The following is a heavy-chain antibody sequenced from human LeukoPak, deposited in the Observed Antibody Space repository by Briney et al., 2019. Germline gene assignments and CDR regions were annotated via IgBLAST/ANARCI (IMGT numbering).Heavy chain of an antibody. Sequence: PGGSLRLSCAASGFTFNNYAMNWVRQAPGKGLEWVSSISGGGETTCYADSAKGRFTISRDNSQNTLYLQMNSLRAEDTAVYYCARDYADDVGYFFFDYWGQGTLVTVSS. V-gene: IGHV3-23*01. CDR3: ARDYADDVGYFFFDY. CDR1: GFTFNNYA. J-gene: IGHJ4*02. CDR2: ISGGGETT. D-gene: IGHD4-17*01.